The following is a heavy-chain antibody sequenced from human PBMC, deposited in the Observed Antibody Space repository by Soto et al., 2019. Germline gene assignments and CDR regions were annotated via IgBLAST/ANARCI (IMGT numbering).Heavy chain of an antibody. D-gene: IGHD6-19*01. J-gene: IGHJ6*02. CDR1: GFTFSTYA. CDR2: ISYDGSET. V-gene: IGHV3-30-3*01. Sequence: PGGSLRLSCVASGFTFSTYAMQWVRHTPGKGLDWVALISYDGSETDYADSVQGRFTISRDNSKNTLFLQMNSLRAEDTALYYCARPAVAFYYYGMDVWGQGTTVTVSS. CDR3: ARPAVAFYYYGMDV.